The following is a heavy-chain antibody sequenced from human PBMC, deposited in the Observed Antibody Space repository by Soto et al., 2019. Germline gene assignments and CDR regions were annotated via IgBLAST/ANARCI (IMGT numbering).Heavy chain of an antibody. CDR2: IWYDGSIK. CDR1: GFTFSSYG. CDR3: ARGEVLGWSQTRPHDAFDI. Sequence: QVQLVESGGGVVQPGRSLRLSCAASGFTFSSYGMHWVRQAPGKGLEWVAVIWYDGSIKYYADSVKGRFTISRDNSKNTLYLQMNSLRAEDTAVYYCARGEVLGWSQTRPHDAFDIWGQGTMVTVSS. V-gene: IGHV3-33*01. J-gene: IGHJ3*02. D-gene: IGHD6-19*01.